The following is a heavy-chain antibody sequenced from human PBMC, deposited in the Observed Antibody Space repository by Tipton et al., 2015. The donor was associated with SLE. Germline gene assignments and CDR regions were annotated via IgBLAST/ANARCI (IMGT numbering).Heavy chain of an antibody. CDR3: ARRCQYQLLR. V-gene: IGHV4-34*01. J-gene: IGHJ4*02. D-gene: IGHD2-2*01. CDR1: GGSFSGYY. Sequence: TLSLTCAVYGGSFSGYYWSWIRQPPGKGLEWIGEINHSGNTNYNPSLKSRVTISVDTSKNQFSLKLSSVTAADTAVYYCARRCQYQLLRWGQGTLVTVSS. CDR2: INHSGNT.